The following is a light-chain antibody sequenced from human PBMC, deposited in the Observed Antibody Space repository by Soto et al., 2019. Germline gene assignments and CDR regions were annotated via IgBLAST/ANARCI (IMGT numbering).Light chain of an antibody. CDR2: AAS. V-gene: IGKV1D-8*01. Sequence: IQMTQSPSTLSASVGDRVTITCRTSPGISRYLAWYQQKPGKAPELLIYAASTLQSGVPSRFSGSGSGTDFTLTISCLQSEDFATYYCQQYYSFPLTFGGGTKVDIK. J-gene: IGKJ4*01. CDR3: QQYYSFPLT. CDR1: PGISRY.